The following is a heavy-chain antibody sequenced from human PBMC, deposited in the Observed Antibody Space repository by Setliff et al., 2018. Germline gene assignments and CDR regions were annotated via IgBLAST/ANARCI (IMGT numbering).Heavy chain of an antibody. V-gene: IGHV1-3*01. CDR3: TRDFLGATAPFDI. Sequence: ASVKVSCKASGFTLTSYPIHWVRQAPGQRLEWMGWINPDNGNRKYSQRFQGRVTITRDTSASTVFLELSTLRSEDTAVYYCTRDFLGATAPFDIWGQGTMVTVSS. D-gene: IGHD3-3*01. CDR1: GFTLTSYP. J-gene: IGHJ3*02. CDR2: INPDNGNR.